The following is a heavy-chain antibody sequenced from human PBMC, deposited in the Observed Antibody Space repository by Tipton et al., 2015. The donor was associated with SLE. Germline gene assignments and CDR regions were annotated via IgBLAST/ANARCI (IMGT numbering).Heavy chain of an antibody. Sequence: TLSLTCAVYGGSFSGYYCSWIRQPPGKGLEWIGEIKHGGSTNYNPSLESRVIISIDMSENQFSLKLRSVTAADTAVYYCAREAAHGDYVSFDSWGQGTLVTVSS. CDR3: AREAAHGDYVSFDS. V-gene: IGHV4-34*01. CDR1: GGSFSGYY. CDR2: IKHGGST. D-gene: IGHD4-17*01. J-gene: IGHJ4*02.